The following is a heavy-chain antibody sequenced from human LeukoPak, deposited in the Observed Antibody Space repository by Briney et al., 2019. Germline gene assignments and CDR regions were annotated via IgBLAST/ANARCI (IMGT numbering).Heavy chain of an antibody. D-gene: IGHD4-17*01. CDR1: GFTVSGNY. CDR3: ARARTTRGFDY. CDR2: IFSPGST. Sequence: GGSLTLSCAASGFTVSGNYMSWVRQAPGKGLEWVSIIFSPGSTYYADSVKGRFTISRDNSKNTLYLQMNSLRAEDTAVYYCARARTTRGFDYWGQGTLVTVSS. J-gene: IGHJ4*02. V-gene: IGHV3-66*01.